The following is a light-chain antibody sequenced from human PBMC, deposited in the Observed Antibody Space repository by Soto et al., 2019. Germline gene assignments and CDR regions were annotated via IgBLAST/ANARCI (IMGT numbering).Light chain of an antibody. J-gene: IGKJ4*01. CDR1: QGINNY. CDR2: DSS. Sequence: DIQMTQSPSSLSASVGDRVTITCQASQGINNYLNWYQQKPGKAPELLIYDSSSLKTGVPSRFSGSGSETDFTLTISSLQPDDVVTYYCQHYDHLPLSFGGGTKIEIK. V-gene: IGKV1-33*01. CDR3: QHYDHLPLS.